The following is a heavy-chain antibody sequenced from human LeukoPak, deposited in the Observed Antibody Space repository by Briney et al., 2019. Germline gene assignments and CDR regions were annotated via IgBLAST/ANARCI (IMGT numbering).Heavy chain of an antibody. J-gene: IGHJ5*02. CDR2: INPNSGGT. CDR1: GYTFTGYY. D-gene: IGHD2-2*01. Sequence: ASVKVSCKASGYTFTGYYMHWVRQAPGQGLEWMGWINPNSGGTNYAQKFQGRVTMTRDTSISTAYMELSRLRSDDTAVYYCARAHPFHNIVVVPGYHRSNWFDPWGQGTLVTVSS. CDR3: ARAHPFHNIVVVPGYHRSNWFDP. V-gene: IGHV1-2*02.